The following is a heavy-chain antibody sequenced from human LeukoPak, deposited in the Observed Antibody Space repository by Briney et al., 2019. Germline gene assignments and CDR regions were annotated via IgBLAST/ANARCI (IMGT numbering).Heavy chain of an antibody. Sequence: GGSLRLSCAASGFTLSSYAMSWVRQAPGKGLEGVSAISGSGGNTYYADSVKGRFTISRDNSKNTLYLQMNSLRAEDTAVYYCAKGWIQLHFDYWGQGTLVTVSS. CDR2: ISGSGGNT. CDR3: AKGWIQLHFDY. J-gene: IGHJ4*02. D-gene: IGHD5-18*01. CDR1: GFTLSSYA. V-gene: IGHV3-23*01.